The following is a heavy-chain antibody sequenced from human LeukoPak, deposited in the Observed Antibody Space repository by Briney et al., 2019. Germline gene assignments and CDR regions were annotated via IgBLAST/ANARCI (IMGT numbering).Heavy chain of an antibody. CDR1: GFTFSSYT. CDR3: AREAPAGYYYYGMDV. CDR2: INQDGTEK. V-gene: IGHV3-7*05. Sequence: GGSLRLSCAASGFTFSSYTMNWVSQAPGKGLEWVATINQDGTEKYYVDPVKGRFTTSRDNAKNSLYLQMNSLRAEDTAVYYCAREAPAGYYYYGMDVWGLGTTVTVSS. J-gene: IGHJ6*02.